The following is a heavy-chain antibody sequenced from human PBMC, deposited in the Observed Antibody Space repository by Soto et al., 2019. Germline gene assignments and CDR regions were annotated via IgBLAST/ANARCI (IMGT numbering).Heavy chain of an antibody. CDR2: INHSEST. D-gene: IGHD5-18*01. J-gene: IGHJ6*03. Sequence: PSETLSLTCAVHGWSFSGYYWSWIRQPPGKGLEWIGEINHSESTNYNPSLKSRVTISVDTSKNQFSLKLSSVTAADTAVYYCVRCPARYGYPCLDYSYYYMYVWGKGTTVTVS. CDR1: GWSFSGYY. CDR3: VRCPARYGYPCLDYSYYYMYV. V-gene: IGHV4-34*01.